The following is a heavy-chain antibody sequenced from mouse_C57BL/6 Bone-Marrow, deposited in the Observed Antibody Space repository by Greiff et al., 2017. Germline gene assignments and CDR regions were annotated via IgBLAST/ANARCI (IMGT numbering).Heavy chain of an antibody. Sequence: EVQGVESGGGLVKPGGSLKLSCAASGFTFSSYTMSWVRQTPEKRLEWVATISGGGGNTYYPDSVKGRFTISRDNAKNTLYLQMSSLRSEDTALYYCAENDGYYEFAYWGQGTLVTVSA. CDR2: ISGGGGNT. D-gene: IGHD2-3*01. J-gene: IGHJ3*01. CDR3: AENDGYYEFAY. V-gene: IGHV5-9*01. CDR1: GFTFSSYT.